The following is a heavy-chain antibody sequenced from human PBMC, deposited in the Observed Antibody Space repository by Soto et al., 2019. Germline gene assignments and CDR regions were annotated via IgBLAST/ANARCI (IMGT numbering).Heavy chain of an antibody. CDR2: IRAYNGNT. V-gene: IGHV1-18*01. D-gene: IGHD3-10*01. J-gene: IGHJ6*02. CDR3: ASSWFGESSRDYYYYGMDV. Sequence: QVQLVQSGAEVKKPGASVKVSCKASGYTFTSYGISWVRQAPGQGLEGMGWIRAYNGNTNYAQNLQGRVTMTTDTSTSTASMEMRSLRSDDTAVYYCASSWFGESSRDYYYYGMDVWGQGTTVTVSS. CDR1: GYTFTSYG.